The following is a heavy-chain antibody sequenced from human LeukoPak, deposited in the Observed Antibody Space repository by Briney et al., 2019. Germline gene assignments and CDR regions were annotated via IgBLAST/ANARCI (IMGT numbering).Heavy chain of an antibody. CDR2: ISAYNGNT. CDR1: GYTFTSYG. V-gene: IGHV1-18*01. Sequence: GASVTVSFTASGYTFTSYGISWVRQAPGQGLEWMGWISAYNGNTNYAQKLQGRVTMTTDTSTSTAYMELRSLRSDDTAVYYCARDEPWELLSDWGQGTLVTVSS. D-gene: IGHD1-26*01. J-gene: IGHJ4*02. CDR3: ARDEPWELLSD.